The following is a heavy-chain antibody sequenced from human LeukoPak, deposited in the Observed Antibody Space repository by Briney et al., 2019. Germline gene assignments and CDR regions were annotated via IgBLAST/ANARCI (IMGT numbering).Heavy chain of an antibody. V-gene: IGHV3-9*01. J-gene: IGHJ3*01. Sequence: GSSLRLSCEASGFTFHFHAMHWVRQAPGRGLAWVSGVGWDGTSIGYADSLKGRFTISRDNAKKSLYLQMNRLGVEDTALYYCAREDAFDRWGQGTMVTVSS. CDR1: GFTFHFHA. CDR3: AREDAFDR. D-gene: IGHD1-26*01. CDR2: VGWDGTSI.